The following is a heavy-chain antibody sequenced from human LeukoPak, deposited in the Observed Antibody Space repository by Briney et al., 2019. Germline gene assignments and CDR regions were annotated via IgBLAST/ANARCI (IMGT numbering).Heavy chain of an antibody. Sequence: SETLSLTCTVSGDSISSGSYYWSWIRQPAGKGLEWIGRIYTSGSTNYNPSLKSRVTMSVDTSKNQFSLKLSSVTAADTAVYYCARGDIAAAGLYYFDYWGQGTLVTVSS. CDR1: GDSISSGSYY. J-gene: IGHJ4*02. CDR3: ARGDIAAAGLYYFDY. V-gene: IGHV4-61*02. CDR2: IYTSGST. D-gene: IGHD6-13*01.